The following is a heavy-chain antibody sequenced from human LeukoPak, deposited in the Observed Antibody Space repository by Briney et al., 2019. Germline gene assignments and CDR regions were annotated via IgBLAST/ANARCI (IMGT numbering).Heavy chain of an antibody. CDR1: GYTFTSYA. CDR3: ARVTFGGVRGVIITIDY. V-gene: IGHV7-4-1*02. D-gene: IGHD3-10*01. J-gene: IGHJ4*02. Sequence: GASVKVSCKASGYTFTSYAMNWVRQAPGQGLEWMGWINTNTGNPTYAQGFTGRFVFSLDTSVSTAYLQISGLKAEDTAVYYCARVTFGGVRGVIITIDYWGQGTLVTVSS. CDR2: INTNTGNP.